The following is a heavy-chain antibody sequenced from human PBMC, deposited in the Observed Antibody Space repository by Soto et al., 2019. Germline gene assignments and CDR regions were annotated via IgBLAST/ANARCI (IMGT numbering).Heavy chain of an antibody. Sequence: GESLKISCKGSGYNFAGYWIAWVRQMPGKGLELMGIIYPSDSDSRYRPSFQGQVTISADKSISSAYLQWSSLRASDTAMYYCARGGVSTRTFDYWGQGTPVTVSS. CDR3: ARGGVSTRTFDY. CDR1: GYNFAGYW. D-gene: IGHD3-3*01. CDR2: IYPSDSDS. J-gene: IGHJ4*02. V-gene: IGHV5-51*01.